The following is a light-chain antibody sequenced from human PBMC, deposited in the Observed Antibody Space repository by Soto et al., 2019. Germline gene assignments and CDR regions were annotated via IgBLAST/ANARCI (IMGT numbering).Light chain of an antibody. J-gene: IGKJ2*01. CDR2: GAS. V-gene: IGKV3D-15*01. CDR3: QQYIDWPET. Sequence: EIVMTQSPATLSVSPGERATLSCRASQSVGSNLAWYHQKPGQAPSLLISGASTRATGIPARFSGSGSGTEFTLTISSLQSEDFAVYYCQQYIDWPETFGQGTKVEIK. CDR1: QSVGSN.